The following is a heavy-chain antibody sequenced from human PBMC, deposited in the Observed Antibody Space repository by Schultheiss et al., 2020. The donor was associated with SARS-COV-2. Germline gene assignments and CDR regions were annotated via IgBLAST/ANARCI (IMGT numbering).Heavy chain of an antibody. V-gene: IGHV3-74*01. CDR2: INSDGSST. D-gene: IGHD3-10*01. Sequence: GGSLRLSCAASGFTFNSYPMHWVRQAPGKGLVWVSRINSDGSSTSYADSVKGRFTISRDNAKNSLYLQMNSLRAEDTAVYYCASKGYNTMVRGVIIHWGQGTLVTVSS. J-gene: IGHJ4*02. CDR1: GFTFNSYP. CDR3: ASKGYNTMVRGVIIH.